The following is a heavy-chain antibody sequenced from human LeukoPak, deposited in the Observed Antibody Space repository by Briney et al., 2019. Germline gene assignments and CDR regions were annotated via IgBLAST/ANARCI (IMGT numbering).Heavy chain of an antibody. CDR3: ARDPGRLDRGNGYYYGMDV. CDR2: ISKSSGAI. D-gene: IGHD1-1*01. J-gene: IGHJ6*02. V-gene: IGHV3-48*02. Sequence: GGSLRLSCAASGFTFSRYSMNWVRQAPGKGLEWLSYISKSSGAIYYADSVKGRFTISRDNAKNSLYLQMNSLRDEDTAVYYCARDPGRLDRGNGYYYGMDVWGQGTMVTVSS. CDR1: GFTFSRYS.